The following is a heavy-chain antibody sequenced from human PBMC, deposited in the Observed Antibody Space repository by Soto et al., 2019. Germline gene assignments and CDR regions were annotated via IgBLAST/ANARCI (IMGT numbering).Heavy chain of an antibody. D-gene: IGHD6-19*01. Sequence: QVQLGQSGAEVKKPGASVKVSCKASGYTFTSYDINWVRQATGQGLEWMGWMNPNSGNTGYAQKFQGRVTMDRNTSISTAYMELSSLRSEDTAVYYCARERSSGWYVDYWGQGTLVTVSS. J-gene: IGHJ4*02. CDR1: GYTFTSYD. CDR2: MNPNSGNT. CDR3: ARERSSGWYVDY. V-gene: IGHV1-8*01.